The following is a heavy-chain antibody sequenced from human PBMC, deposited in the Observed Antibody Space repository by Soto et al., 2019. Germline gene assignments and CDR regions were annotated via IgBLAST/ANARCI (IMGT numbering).Heavy chain of an antibody. J-gene: IGHJ6*02. CDR1: GYTFTSYY. V-gene: IGHV1-46*01. Sequence: ASVKVSCRASGYTFTSYYIHWVRQAPGQGLEWMGIFNPTGDTASYAQKLQGRVTMTRDTSTGTAYMELGSLRSEDTAVYYCARGGRIVDTGIGYYYYHAMDVWGQGTTVTVSS. D-gene: IGHD5-18*01. CDR3: ARGGRIVDTGIGYYYYHAMDV. CDR2: FNPTGDTA.